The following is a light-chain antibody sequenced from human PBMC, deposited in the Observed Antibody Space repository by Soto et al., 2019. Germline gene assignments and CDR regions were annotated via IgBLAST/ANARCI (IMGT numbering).Light chain of an antibody. CDR1: QDIRKY. CDR3: QHYDNLPPFT. CDR2: GAS. J-gene: IGKJ3*01. V-gene: IGKV1-33*01. Sequence: DIQMTQSPSSLSASVADRVTITCQASQDIRKYLNWYQQKPGRAPKLLIYGASNLETGVPSRFSGSGYGTDFIFTISSLQPEDIATYYCQHYDNLPPFTFGPGTKVAIK.